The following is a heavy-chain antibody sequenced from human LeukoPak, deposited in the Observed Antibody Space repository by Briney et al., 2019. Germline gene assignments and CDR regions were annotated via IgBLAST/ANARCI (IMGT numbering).Heavy chain of an antibody. V-gene: IGHV3-30*03. J-gene: IGHJ4*02. Sequence: GGSLRLSCAASGFTFSSYSIHWVRQAPGRGLEWVALISHDGSNKYYADSVKGRFTISRDDSENTLYLQMSSLKTEDTAVYYCTTDISAVLYWGQGTLVTVSS. CDR1: GFTFSSYS. D-gene: IGHD1-14*01. CDR2: ISHDGSNK. CDR3: TTDISAVLY.